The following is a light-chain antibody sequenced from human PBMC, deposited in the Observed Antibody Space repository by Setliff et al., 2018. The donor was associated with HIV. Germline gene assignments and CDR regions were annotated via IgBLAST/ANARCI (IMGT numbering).Light chain of an antibody. CDR3: TSYTTTSTVI. V-gene: IGLV2-14*03. Sequence: PGQSITISCTGTSSDVGGYNYVSWYQQHPGNAPKVLIYEVSDRPSGVSNRFSGSKSGNTASLTISGLRAEDEADYYFTSYTTTSTVIFGGGTKVTVL. J-gene: IGLJ2*01. CDR2: EVS. CDR1: SSDVGGYNY.